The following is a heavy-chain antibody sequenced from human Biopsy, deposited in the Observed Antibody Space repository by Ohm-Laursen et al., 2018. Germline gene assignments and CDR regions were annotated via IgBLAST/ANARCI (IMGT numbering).Heavy chain of an antibody. CDR2: IYYSVMT. V-gene: IGHV4-59*02. Sequence: SETLSLTCAVSGDSVTKYYWSWIRQPPGKGLEWIGHIYYSVMTNYNPSPQSRVSISVGTSRNQVSLTLSSVTAADTAVYYCARDSGILNYGNFKYYHYYGMDVWGQGTKVTVSS. CDR1: GDSVTKYY. CDR3: ARDSGILNYGNFKYYHYYGMDV. J-gene: IGHJ6*02. D-gene: IGHD4-11*01.